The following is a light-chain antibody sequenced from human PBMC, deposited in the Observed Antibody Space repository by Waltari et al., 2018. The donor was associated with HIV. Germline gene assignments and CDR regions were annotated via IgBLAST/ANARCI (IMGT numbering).Light chain of an antibody. CDR1: STDIGSYNY. CDR2: EVN. V-gene: IGLV2-8*01. Sequence: QSALTQPPSASGSPGQSVTISCTGTSTDIGSYNYVPWYQQHPVKAPKLIMYEVNKRPSGVPDRFAGSKSGDTASLTVSGLQAEDEADYYCSSYAGSNIVLFGGGTKLTVL. J-gene: IGLJ2*01. CDR3: SSYAGSNIVL.